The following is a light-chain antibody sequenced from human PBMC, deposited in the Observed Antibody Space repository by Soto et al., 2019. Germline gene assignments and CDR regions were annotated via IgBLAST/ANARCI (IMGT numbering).Light chain of an antibody. CDR2: DVS. CDR1: SSDVGGYNY. CDR3: SSYTSSSTSSVV. Sequence: QSVLTQPASVSGSPGQSITISCTGTSSDVGGYNYVSWYQQHPGKAPKLMIYDVSNRPSGVSNRFSGSKSGNTASLTISGLQDEDEADYYCSSYTSSSTSSVVFGGGTKLTVL. V-gene: IGLV2-14*01. J-gene: IGLJ2*01.